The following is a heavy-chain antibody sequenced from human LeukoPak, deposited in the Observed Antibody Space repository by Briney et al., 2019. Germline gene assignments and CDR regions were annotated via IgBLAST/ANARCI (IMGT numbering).Heavy chain of an antibody. D-gene: IGHD3-9*01. Sequence: GGSLRLSCAASGFTFSSYAMHWVRQAPGKGLEWVAVISYDGSNKYYADSVKGRFTISRDNSKNTLYLQMNSLRVEDTAVYYCARALNILTFDYWGQGTLVTVSS. J-gene: IGHJ4*02. V-gene: IGHV3-30*04. CDR3: ARALNILTFDY. CDR1: GFTFSSYA. CDR2: ISYDGSNK.